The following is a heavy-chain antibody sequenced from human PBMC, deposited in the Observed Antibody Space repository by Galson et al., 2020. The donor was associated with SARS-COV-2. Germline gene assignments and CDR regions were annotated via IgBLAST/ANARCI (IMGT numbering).Heavy chain of an antibody. V-gene: IGHV3-11*01. CDR1: GFTFSDFY. J-gene: IGHJ4*02. D-gene: IGHD1-1*01. CDR2: IDPAGTSM. CDR3: ARGHWKLAY. Sequence: GESLKISCAAFGFTFSDFYMTWIRQSPGKGLEWVSYIDPAGTSMYYADSVKGRFTISRDNAENSLYLQMNSLTGEDTAIYFCARGHWKLAYWGQGTQVTVSS.